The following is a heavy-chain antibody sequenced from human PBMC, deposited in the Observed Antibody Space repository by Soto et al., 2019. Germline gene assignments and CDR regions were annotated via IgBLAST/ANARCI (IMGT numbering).Heavy chain of an antibody. D-gene: IGHD3-9*01. Sequence: EVQLVESGGGLVQPGGSLRLSCAASGFTFSSYSMNWVRQAPGKGLEWVSHFGRSASTIYYADSVKGRFTISRDNAKNSLYRQMNSLRAEDTAVYYCARDNDWAFDYWGQGTLVTVSS. CDR1: GFTFSSYS. CDR3: ARDNDWAFDY. J-gene: IGHJ4*02. V-gene: IGHV3-48*01. CDR2: FGRSASTI.